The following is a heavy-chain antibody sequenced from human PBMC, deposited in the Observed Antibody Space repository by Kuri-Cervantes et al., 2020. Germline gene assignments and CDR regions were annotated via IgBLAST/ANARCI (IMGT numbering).Heavy chain of an antibody. CDR1: GFTFSSYA. Sequence: GESLKISCAASGFTFSSYAMSWVREAPGKGLEWVTNINHDGSEKYYVDSVKGRFTISRDNAKNSLYLQMNSLRAEDTALYYCAWFYYYYIDVWGKGTTVTVSS. V-gene: IGHV3-7*04. CDR3: AWFYYYYIDV. CDR2: INHDGSEK. J-gene: IGHJ6*03.